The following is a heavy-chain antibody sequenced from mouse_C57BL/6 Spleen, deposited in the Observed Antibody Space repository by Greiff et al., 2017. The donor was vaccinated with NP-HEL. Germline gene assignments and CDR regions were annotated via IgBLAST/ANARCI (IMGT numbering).Heavy chain of an antibody. V-gene: IGHV1-64*01. J-gene: IGHJ2*01. Sequence: QVQLQQPGAELVKPGASVKLSCKASGYTFTSYWMHWVKQRPGQGLEWIGMIHPNSGSTNYNEKFKSKATLTVDKSSSTAYMQLSSLTSEDSAVYYCARERTTVVATRSFDYWGQGTTLTVSS. D-gene: IGHD1-1*01. CDR3: ARERTTVVATRSFDY. CDR2: IHPNSGST. CDR1: GYTFTSYW.